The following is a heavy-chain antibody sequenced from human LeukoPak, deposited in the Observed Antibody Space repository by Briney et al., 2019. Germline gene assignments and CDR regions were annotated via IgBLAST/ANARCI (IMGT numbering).Heavy chain of an antibody. Sequence: GASVKVSCKASGYTFTGYYMHWVRQAPGQGLEWMGWINPNSGGTNYAQKFQGRVTMTRDTSISTAYMELSRLRSDDTAVYYCANLPYYYDSSGYYYVGPVMDYWGQGTLVTVSS. J-gene: IGHJ4*02. D-gene: IGHD3-22*01. V-gene: IGHV1-2*02. CDR2: INPNSGGT. CDR1: GYTFTGYY. CDR3: ANLPYYYDSSGYYYVGPVMDY.